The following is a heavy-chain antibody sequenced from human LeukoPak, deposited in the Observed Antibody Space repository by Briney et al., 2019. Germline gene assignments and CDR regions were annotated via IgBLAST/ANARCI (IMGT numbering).Heavy chain of an antibody. J-gene: IGHJ6*04. CDR1: GFTFSSYE. CDR3: AELGITMIGGV. Sequence: PGGSLRLSCAASGFTFSSYEMNWVSQAPGKGLEWVSYISSRGSTIYYAHSVKGRFTVSRDNAKNSLYLQMNSLRAEDTAVYYCAELGITMIGGVWGKGTTVTISS. D-gene: IGHD3-10*02. CDR2: ISSRGSTI. V-gene: IGHV3-48*03.